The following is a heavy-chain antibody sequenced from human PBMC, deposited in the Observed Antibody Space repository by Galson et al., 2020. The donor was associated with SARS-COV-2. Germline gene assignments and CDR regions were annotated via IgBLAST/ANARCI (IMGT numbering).Heavy chain of an antibody. CDR1: GCSISSGAYY. D-gene: IGHD3-22*01. V-gene: IGHV4-31*03. J-gene: IGHJ3*02. Sequence: ETSETLSLTCTVSGCSISSGAYYWSWNRQHPGQGLDSIGYIYNSRSTYYNPSLKSRVTRSVNTSKNPFSLKLSSVTAADTAVYDCERAPITMRGVGDGFDIWGQGTMVTVSS. CDR2: IYNSRST. CDR3: ERAPITMRGVGDGFDI.